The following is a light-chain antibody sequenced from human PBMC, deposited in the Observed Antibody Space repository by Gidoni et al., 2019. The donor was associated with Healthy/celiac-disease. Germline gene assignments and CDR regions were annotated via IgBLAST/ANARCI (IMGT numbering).Light chain of an antibody. V-gene: IGKV3-11*01. Sequence: EIVLTQSPATLSLSPGERATLSCRASQSVSRYLAWYQQKPGQAPRLLIYDTSNRATGIPARFSGSGSGTDFTLTISSLKPEDFAGFYCQRATFGGGTKVEIK. CDR3: QRAT. J-gene: IGKJ4*01. CDR2: DTS. CDR1: QSVSRY.